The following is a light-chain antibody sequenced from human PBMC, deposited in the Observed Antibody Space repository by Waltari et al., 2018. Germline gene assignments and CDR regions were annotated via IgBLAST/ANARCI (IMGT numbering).Light chain of an antibody. V-gene: IGKV3-15*01. J-gene: IGKJ4*01. CDR3: QQYNNWPLT. Sequence: EIVISHSPATLSVSPGERSTLSCRARQSVSSILAWYQQKPGQAPRLLIYGASTRATGIPARFSGSGSGTEFTLTISSMQSEYFAVYYCQQYNNWPLTFGGGTKVEIK. CDR1: QSVSSI. CDR2: GAS.